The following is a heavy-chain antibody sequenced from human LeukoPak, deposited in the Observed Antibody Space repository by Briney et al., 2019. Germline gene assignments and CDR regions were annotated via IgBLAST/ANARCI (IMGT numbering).Heavy chain of an antibody. J-gene: IGHJ4*02. Sequence: ASVKVSCKASGYTFTDYYMHWVRQAPGQGLEWMGIISPSGGSTSYAQKFQGRVTMTRDTSTGTVYMELSSLRSEDTAVYYCARELTTRMYYFDYWGPVTLVTVSS. CDR3: ARELTTRMYYFDY. V-gene: IGHV1-46*01. D-gene: IGHD1/OR15-1a*01. CDR1: GYTFTDYY. CDR2: ISPSGGST.